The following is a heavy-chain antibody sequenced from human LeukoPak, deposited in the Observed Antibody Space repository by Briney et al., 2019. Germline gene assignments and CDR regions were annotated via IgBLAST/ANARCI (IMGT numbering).Heavy chain of an antibody. CDR1: GFTVSSNY. V-gene: IGHV3-53*01. CDR3: ARVLRSSGIDY. Sequence: GGSLRLSCAASGFTVSSNYMSWVRQAPGKGLEWVSVIYSGGSTYYADSVKGRFTISRDNSKNTLYLQMNSLRAEDTAVYYCARVLRSSGIDYWGQGTPVTVSS. CDR2: IYSGGST. D-gene: IGHD6-19*01. J-gene: IGHJ4*02.